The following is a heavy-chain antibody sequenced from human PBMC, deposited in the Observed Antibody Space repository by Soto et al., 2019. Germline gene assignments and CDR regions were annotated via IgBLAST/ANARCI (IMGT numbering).Heavy chain of an antibody. D-gene: IGHD5-18*01. CDR1: GFPFSSYA. J-gene: IGHJ3*02. Sequence: GGSLRLSCVASGFPFSSYAMSWVRQTPGKGLEWVSGISGSGGRTYYADSVKGRFTISGDNSRNTLYLQMNSLRAEDTAVYYCAKPDTAMAYDAFDIWGQGTMVTVSS. CDR3: AKPDTAMAYDAFDI. V-gene: IGHV3-23*01. CDR2: ISGSGGRT.